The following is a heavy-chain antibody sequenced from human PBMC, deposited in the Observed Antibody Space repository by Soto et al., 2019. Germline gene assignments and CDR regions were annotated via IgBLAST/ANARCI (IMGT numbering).Heavy chain of an antibody. CDR1: GFTFSSYA. J-gene: IGHJ5*02. D-gene: IGHD2-2*01. Sequence: EVQLLESGGGLVQPGGSLRLSCAASGFTFSSYAMSWVRQAPGKGLEWVSAISGSGGSTYYADPVKGRFTITRDNSRNTLYLQMTSLRAEDTAVYYCAKDRPTIVVVPAAMFRIDPWGQGTLVTVSS. CDR2: ISGSGGST. CDR3: AKDRPTIVVVPAAMFRIDP. V-gene: IGHV3-23*01.